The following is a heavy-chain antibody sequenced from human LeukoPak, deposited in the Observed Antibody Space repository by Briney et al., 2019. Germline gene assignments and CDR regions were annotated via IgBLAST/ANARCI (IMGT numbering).Heavy chain of an antibody. J-gene: IGHJ6*03. V-gene: IGHV4-59*01. Sequence: SETLSLTCTVSGGSISSYYWSWIRQPPGKGLEWIGYIYYSGSTNYNPSPKSRVIISVDTSKNQFSLKLSSVTAADTAVYYCARVTYYDFWSGYYLSGAADYYMDVWGKGTTVTVSS. CDR2: IYYSGST. CDR1: GGSISSYY. CDR3: ARVTYYDFWSGYYLSGAADYYMDV. D-gene: IGHD3-3*01.